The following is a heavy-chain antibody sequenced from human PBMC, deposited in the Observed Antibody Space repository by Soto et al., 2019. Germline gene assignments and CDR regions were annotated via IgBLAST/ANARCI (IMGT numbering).Heavy chain of an antibody. V-gene: IGHV3-23*01. CDR3: AKDFYSSGWYYFDY. CDR2: ISGSGGST. Sequence: GVLRLSCAASGFTFSSYAMSWVRQAPGKGLEWVSAISGSGGSTYYADSVKGRFTISRDNSKNTLYLQMNSLRAEDTAVYYCAKDFYSSGWYYFDYWGQGTLVTVSS. J-gene: IGHJ4*02. CDR1: GFTFSSYA. D-gene: IGHD6-19*01.